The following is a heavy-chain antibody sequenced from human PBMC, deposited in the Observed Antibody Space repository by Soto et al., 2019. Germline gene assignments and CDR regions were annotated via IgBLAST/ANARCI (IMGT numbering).Heavy chain of an antibody. V-gene: IGHV1-69*13. Sequence: SVKVSCKASGGTFSSYAISWVRQAPGQGLEWMGGIIPIFGTANYAQKFQGRVTITADESTSTAYMELSSLRSEDTAVYYCARGLVVVVAATPSYYYYGMDVWG. CDR2: IIPIFGTA. CDR3: ARGLVVVVAATPSYYYYGMDV. D-gene: IGHD2-15*01. CDR1: GGTFSSYA. J-gene: IGHJ6*02.